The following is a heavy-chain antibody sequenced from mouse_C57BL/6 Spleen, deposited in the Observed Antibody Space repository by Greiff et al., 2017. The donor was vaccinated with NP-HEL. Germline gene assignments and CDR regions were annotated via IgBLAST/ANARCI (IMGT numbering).Heavy chain of an antibody. CDR3: ATYGSVDY. V-gene: IGHV1-69*01. CDR2: IDPSDSYT. J-gene: IGHJ2*01. CDR1: GYTFTSYW. Sequence: QVQLQQPGAELVMPGASVKLSCKASGYTFTSYWMHWVKQRPGQGLEWIGEIDPSDSYTNYNQKFKGKSTLTVDKSSSTAYMQLSSLTSEDAAVYYCATYGSVDYWGQGTTLTVSS. D-gene: IGHD1-1*01.